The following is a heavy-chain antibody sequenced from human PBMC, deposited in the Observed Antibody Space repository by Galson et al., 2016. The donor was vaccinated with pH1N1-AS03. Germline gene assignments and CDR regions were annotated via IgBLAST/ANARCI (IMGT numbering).Heavy chain of an antibody. V-gene: IGHV1-69*13. CDR1: GGTFSGYA. CDR2: IIPIFGTA. Sequence: SVKVSCKASGGTFSGYANTKVRQAPGQGLEWMGGIIPIFGTANYAQTFQGRVTITADESTSTAYMALSSLRSEGTAVYYGARDSSTSSGCYVLYYYYGMDVWCQGTTVTFSS. J-gene: IGHJ6*02. D-gene: IGHD6-19*01. CDR3: ARDSSTSSGCYVLYYYYGMDV.